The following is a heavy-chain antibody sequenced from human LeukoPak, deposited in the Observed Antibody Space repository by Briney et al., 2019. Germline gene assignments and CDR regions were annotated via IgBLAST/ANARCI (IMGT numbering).Heavy chain of an antibody. CDR2: INPNSGGT. D-gene: IGHD6-13*01. CDR3: ARGRIAAAGPTFDY. CDR1: GYTFSGYY. Sequence: ASVKVSCKASGYTFSGYYMHWVRQAPGQGLEWMGWINPNSGGTNYAQKFQGRVTMTRDTSISTAYMELSRLRSDDTAVYYCARGRIAAAGPTFDYWGQGTLVTVSS. V-gene: IGHV1-2*02. J-gene: IGHJ4*02.